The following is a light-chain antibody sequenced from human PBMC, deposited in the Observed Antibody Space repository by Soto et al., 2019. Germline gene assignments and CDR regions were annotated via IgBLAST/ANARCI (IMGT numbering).Light chain of an antibody. Sequence: DIQMTQSPSSLSASVGDRVMITCRASQTISTYLNWYQQKPGTAPKLLIYDASTLQSGVPSRFRGSGSGTDFTLTISNLQPDDLATFYCQQSFSRPMYTFGQGTKVEIK. CDR1: QTISTY. J-gene: IGKJ2*01. CDR2: DAS. CDR3: QQSFSRPMYT. V-gene: IGKV1-39*01.